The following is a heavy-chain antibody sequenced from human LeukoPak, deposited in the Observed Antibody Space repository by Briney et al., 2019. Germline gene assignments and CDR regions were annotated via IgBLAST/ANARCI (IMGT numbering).Heavy chain of an antibody. Sequence: ASVKVSCKASGYTFSTFYMHWVRQAPGQGLEWMGLINPRTGNTNYPQRFQGRVNMTRDMSTNTIYMEMSSLRSEDTAIYYCAKFPRNFVAYFYYYMDVWGKGTTVIVSS. CDR3: AKFPRNFVAYFYYYMDV. V-gene: IGHV1-46*01. CDR2: INPRTGNT. D-gene: IGHD1-14*01. CDR1: GYTFSTFY. J-gene: IGHJ6*03.